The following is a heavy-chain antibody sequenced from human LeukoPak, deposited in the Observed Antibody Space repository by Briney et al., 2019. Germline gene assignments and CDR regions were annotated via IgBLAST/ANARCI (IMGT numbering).Heavy chain of an antibody. CDR1: GFTFSSYG. CDR3: AKDRARTMIVVVITTPSDY. D-gene: IGHD3-22*01. CDR2: ISGSGGST. V-gene: IGHV3-23*01. J-gene: IGHJ4*02. Sequence: SGGSLRLSCAASGFTFSSYGMSWVRQAPGKGLEWVSAISGSGGSTYYADSVKGRFTISRDNSKNTLYLQMNSLRAEDTAVYYCAKDRARTMIVVVITTPSDYWGQGTLVTVSS.